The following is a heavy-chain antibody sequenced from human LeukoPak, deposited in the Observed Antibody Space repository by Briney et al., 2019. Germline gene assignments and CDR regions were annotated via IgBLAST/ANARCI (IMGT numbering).Heavy chain of an antibody. Sequence: NVSFKASGGTFSSCAISWVRQAPGQGLEWMGRIIPILGIANYAQKFQGRVTITADKSTSTAYMELSSLRSEDTAVYYCARVERQRLERKLHYFDYWGQGTLVTVSS. CDR2: IIPILGIA. J-gene: IGHJ4*02. D-gene: IGHD6-25*01. V-gene: IGHV1-69*04. CDR3: ARVERQRLERKLHYFDY. CDR1: GGTFSSCA.